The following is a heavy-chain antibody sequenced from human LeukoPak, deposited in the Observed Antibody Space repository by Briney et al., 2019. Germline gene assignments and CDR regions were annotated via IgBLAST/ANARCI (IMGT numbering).Heavy chain of an antibody. Sequence: PGGSLRLSCAASGFTFDDYAMHWVRQAPGKGLEWVSGISWNSGSIGYADSVKGRFTISRDNAKNSLYLQMNSLRAEDTALYYCAKDISGYYGSGREEDFDYWGQRTLVTVSS. V-gene: IGHV3-9*01. D-gene: IGHD3-10*01. CDR2: ISWNSGSI. CDR3: AKDISGYYGSGREEDFDY. J-gene: IGHJ4*02. CDR1: GFTFDDYA.